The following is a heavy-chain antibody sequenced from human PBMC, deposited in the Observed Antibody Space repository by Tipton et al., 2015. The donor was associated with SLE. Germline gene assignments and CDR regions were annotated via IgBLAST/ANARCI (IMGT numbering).Heavy chain of an antibody. D-gene: IGHD6-13*01. V-gene: IGHV4-39*07. CDR3: ARGVRVAAAGTNYFDY. Sequence: TLSLTCTVSSGSISSHYWGWIRQPPGKGLEWVGSIYYSGSTYYNSSLKSRVTISVDTSKNQFSLKLSSVTAADTAVYYCARGVRVAAAGTNYFDYWGQGTLVTVSS. J-gene: IGHJ4*02. CDR1: SGSISSHY. CDR2: IYYSGST.